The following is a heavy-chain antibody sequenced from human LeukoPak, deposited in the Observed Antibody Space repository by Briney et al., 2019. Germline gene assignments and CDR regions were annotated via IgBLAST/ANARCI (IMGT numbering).Heavy chain of an antibody. V-gene: IGHV4-59*01. J-gene: IGHJ4*02. Sequence: SETLSLTCTVSGGSISSYYWSWIRQPPGKGMEWIGYICYSGSTNYNPSLKSRVTISVDTSKNQFSLKLSSVTAADTAVYYCASIVGGYFDYWGQGTLVTVSS. CDR3: ASIVGGYFDY. CDR1: GGSISSYY. CDR2: ICYSGST. D-gene: IGHD1-26*01.